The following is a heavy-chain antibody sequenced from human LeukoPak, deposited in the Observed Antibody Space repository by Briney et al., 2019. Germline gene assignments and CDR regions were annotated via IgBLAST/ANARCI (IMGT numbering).Heavy chain of an antibody. CDR3: ARLFWGYSYGRGGYFDY. Sequence: SETLSLTCTVSGGSISSSSYYWGWIRQPPGKGLEWIGSIYYSGSTYYNPSLKSRVTISVDTSKNQFSLKLSSVTAADTAVYYCARLFWGYSYGRGGYFDYWGQGTLVTVSS. V-gene: IGHV4-39*01. J-gene: IGHJ4*02. CDR2: IYYSGST. CDR1: GGSISSSSYY. D-gene: IGHD5-18*01.